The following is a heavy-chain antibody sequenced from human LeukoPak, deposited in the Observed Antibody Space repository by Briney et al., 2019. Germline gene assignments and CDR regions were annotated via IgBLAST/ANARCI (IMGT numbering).Heavy chain of an antibody. J-gene: IGHJ2*01. Sequence: GGSLRLSCAASGFTFSSYSMNWVRQAPGKGLEWVSYISSSSSTIYYADSVKGRFTISRDNAKNSLYLQMNSLRDEDTAVYYCARETYYYDSSGYYPEGSFDLWGRGTLVTVSS. D-gene: IGHD3-22*01. CDR3: ARETYYYDSSGYYPEGSFDL. CDR1: GFTFSSYS. V-gene: IGHV3-48*02. CDR2: ISSSSSTI.